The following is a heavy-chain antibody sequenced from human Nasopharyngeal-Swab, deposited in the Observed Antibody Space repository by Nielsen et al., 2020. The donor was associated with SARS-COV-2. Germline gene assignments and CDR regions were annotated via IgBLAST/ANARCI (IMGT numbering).Heavy chain of an antibody. CDR1: GFTFSSYG. D-gene: IGHD5-12*01. CDR2: IWYDGSNK. V-gene: IGHV3-33*01. Sequence: GESLKISCAASGFTFSSYGMHWVRQAPGKGLEWVAVIWYDGSNKYYADSVKGRVTISRDNSKNTLYLQMNSLRAEDTAVYYCARDDIGYYYGMDVWGQGTTVTVSS. CDR3: ARDDIGYYYGMDV. J-gene: IGHJ6*02.